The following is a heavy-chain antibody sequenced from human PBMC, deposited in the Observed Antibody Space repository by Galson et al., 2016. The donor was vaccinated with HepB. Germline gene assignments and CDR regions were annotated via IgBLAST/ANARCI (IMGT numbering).Heavy chain of an antibody. V-gene: IGHV3-30*18. CDR1: GFTFSDYG. J-gene: IGHJ4*02. CDR2: ISSDGRNE. CDR3: AKPYDNVGYDCGF. Sequence: SLRLSCAGSGFTFSDYGMHWVRQGPGRGLEWVALISSDGRNEYYVDSVKGRFTISRDNSKNTLYLQMTSLRNEDTAMYYCAKPYDNVGYDCGFWGQGTLVTVSS. D-gene: IGHD3-22*01.